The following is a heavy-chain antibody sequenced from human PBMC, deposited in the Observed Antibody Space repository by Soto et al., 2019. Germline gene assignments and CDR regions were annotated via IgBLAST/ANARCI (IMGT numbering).Heavy chain of an antibody. J-gene: IGHJ1*01. V-gene: IGHV4-4*07. Sequence: LXLTCMVSGAYMSDFSWSWIRQPAGKGLEWIGRITINGNTQKNPSFKSRVTMSIDTSRNHFSLNLQSATAADTALYYCARETGENWTYEAQWGPGTLVTVSS. CDR3: ARETGENWTYEAQ. D-gene: IGHD1-7*01. CDR2: ITINGNT. CDR1: GAYMSDFS.